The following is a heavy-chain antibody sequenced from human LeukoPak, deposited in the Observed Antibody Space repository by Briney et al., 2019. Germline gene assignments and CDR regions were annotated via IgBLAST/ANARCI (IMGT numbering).Heavy chain of an antibody. D-gene: IGHD2-15*01. CDR2: IIGSGGST. V-gene: IGHV3-23*01. CDR1: GFTFNNYA. CDR3: ATFCSGGDCYSFAP. Sequence: GGSLRLSCAASGFTFNNYAMTWVRQAPGKGLEWVSTIIGSGGSTDYADSVEGRFTISRDNSKDTLFLQMDSLRVEDTAVYYCATFCSGGDCYSFAPWGQGTLVTVSP. J-gene: IGHJ5*02.